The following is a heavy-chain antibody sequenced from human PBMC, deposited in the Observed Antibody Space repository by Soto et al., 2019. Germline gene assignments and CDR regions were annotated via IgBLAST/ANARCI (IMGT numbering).Heavy chain of an antibody. CDR3: VGGGSGWYANWFDP. J-gene: IGHJ5*02. V-gene: IGHV3-49*04. Sequence: GGSLRLSCAASGFTFSSYAMSWVRQAPGKGLEWVGFIRSKAYGGTTEYAASVKGRFTISRDDSKSIAYLQMNSLKTEDTAVYYCVGGGSGWYANWFDPWGQGTLVTVSS. D-gene: IGHD6-19*01. CDR2: IRSKAYGGTT. CDR1: GFTFSSYA.